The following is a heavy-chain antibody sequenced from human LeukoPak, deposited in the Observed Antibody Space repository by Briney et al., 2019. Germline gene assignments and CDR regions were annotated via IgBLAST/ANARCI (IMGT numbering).Heavy chain of an antibody. Sequence: GGSLRLSCAASGFTFSSYWMHWVRQAPGKGLVWVSRINSDGSSTSCADSVKGRFTISRDNAKNTLYLQMNSLRAEDTAVYYCARVLDGVGATRSFDYWGQGTLVTVSS. D-gene: IGHD1-26*01. V-gene: IGHV3-74*01. CDR3: ARVLDGVGATRSFDY. CDR2: INSDGSST. CDR1: GFTFSSYW. J-gene: IGHJ4*02.